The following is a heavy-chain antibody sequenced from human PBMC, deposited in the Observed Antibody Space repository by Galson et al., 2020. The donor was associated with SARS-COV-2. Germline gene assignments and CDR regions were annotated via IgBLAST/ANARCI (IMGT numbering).Heavy chain of an antibody. V-gene: IGHV4-59*11. J-gene: IGHJ4*02. CDR2: TYSSGTI. Sequence: SETLSLSCTVSGVSISSHHCSWIRQSPGEGLQWIGHTYSSGTINYDPSLKSRVTIVVDTSKNHFSLKLTSVTAADTAVYYCAMYESGKGGVAYWGQGTLVTVSS. CDR1: GVSISSHH. D-gene: IGHD2-8*01. CDR3: AMYESGKGGVAY.